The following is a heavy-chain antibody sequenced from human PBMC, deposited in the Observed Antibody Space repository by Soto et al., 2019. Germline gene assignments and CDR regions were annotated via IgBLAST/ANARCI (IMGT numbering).Heavy chain of an antibody. CDR1: GFTFSSYA. Sequence: LRLSCAASGFTFSSYAMSWVRQAPGKGLEWVSAISGSGGSTYYADSVKGRFTISRDNSKNTLYLQMNSLRAEDTAVYYCAKDTAKDSSSLFDYWGQGTLVTVSS. J-gene: IGHJ4*02. V-gene: IGHV3-23*01. CDR2: ISGSGGST. CDR3: AKDTAKDSSSLFDY. D-gene: IGHD6-6*01.